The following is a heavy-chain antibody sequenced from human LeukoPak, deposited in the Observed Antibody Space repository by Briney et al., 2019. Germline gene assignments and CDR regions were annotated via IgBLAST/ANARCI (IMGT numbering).Heavy chain of an antibody. D-gene: IGHD6-19*01. CDR3: ARGPVAGIPNFDY. J-gene: IGHJ4*02. CDR2: IYHSGST. V-gene: IGHV4-38-2*02. Sequence: SETLSLTCTVSGYSISSGYYWGWIRQPPGKGLEWIGSIYHSGSTYYNPSLKSRVTISVNTSKNQFSLKLSSVTAADTAVYYCARGPVAGIPNFDYWGQGTLVTVSS. CDR1: GYSISSGYY.